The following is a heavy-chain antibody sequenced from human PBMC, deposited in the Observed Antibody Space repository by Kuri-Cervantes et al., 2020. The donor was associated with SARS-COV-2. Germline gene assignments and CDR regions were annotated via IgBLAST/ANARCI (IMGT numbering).Heavy chain of an antibody. Sequence: ASVKVSCKASGYTFTSYYMHWVRQAPGQGLEWMGIINPSGGSTSYAQKFQGRVTMTRDTSMSTVYMELSSLRSEDTAVYYCARVSGGDYSFHYWGRGPLGPVSS. CDR3: ARVSGGDYSFHY. J-gene: IGHJ4*02. D-gene: IGHD2-21*02. CDR2: INPSGGST. CDR1: GYTFTSYY. V-gene: IGHV1-46*03.